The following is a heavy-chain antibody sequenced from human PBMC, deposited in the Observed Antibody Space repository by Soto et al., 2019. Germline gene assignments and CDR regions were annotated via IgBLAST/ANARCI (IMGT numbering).Heavy chain of an antibody. V-gene: IGHV4-30-2*01. Sequence: PSETLSHSYTVAGGSIRSGGYSWSWIRQPPGKGLEWIGYIYHSGSTYYNPSLKSRVTISVDRSKNQFSLKLSSVTAADTAVYYCARVPSPWGQGTLVTVSS. CDR3: ARVPSP. J-gene: IGHJ5*02. CDR1: GGSIRSGGYS. CDR2: IYHSGST.